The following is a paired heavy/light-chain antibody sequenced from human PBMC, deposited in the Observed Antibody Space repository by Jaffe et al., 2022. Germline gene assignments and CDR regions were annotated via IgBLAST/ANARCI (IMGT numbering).Light chain of an antibody. Sequence: QTVVTQEPSLSVSPGGTVTLTCGLTSGSVSTSSRPSWYQQTPGQTPRTLIYNTNSRSSGVPDRFSGSILGNKAALTITGAQADDESDYYCAVYMGGGISVFGGGTKLTVL. CDR2: NTN. CDR1: SGSVSTSSR. CDR3: AVYMGGGISV. V-gene: IGLV8-61*01. J-gene: IGLJ3*02.
Heavy chain of an antibody. V-gene: IGHV4-39*01. Sequence: QLQLQESGPGLVTASETLSLTCTVSGASIRDRRYYWGWIRQPPGKGLEWIGSIYYSGTAYYNPSLKSRVTISIDTSKNQYSLKLSSVAAADTAVYHCARGDYEIDTWFDPWGQGTLVTVSS. J-gene: IGHJ5*02. CDR2: IYYSGTA. CDR3: ARGDYEIDTWFDP. CDR1: GASIRDRRYY. D-gene: IGHD4-17*01.